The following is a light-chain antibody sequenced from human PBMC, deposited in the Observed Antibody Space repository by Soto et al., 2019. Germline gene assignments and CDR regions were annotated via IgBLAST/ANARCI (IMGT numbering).Light chain of an antibody. J-gene: IGKJ1*01. CDR3: QQYNVYPWT. Sequence: DIPMTQSPSTLSASVGDRVTITCRASQSISSWLAWYQRKPGKAPKLLIYRASILESGVPSSFSGSGSGTEFPLTISSLQPDDFATYYCQQYNVYPWTFGQGTKVEV. V-gene: IGKV1-5*03. CDR2: RAS. CDR1: QSISSW.